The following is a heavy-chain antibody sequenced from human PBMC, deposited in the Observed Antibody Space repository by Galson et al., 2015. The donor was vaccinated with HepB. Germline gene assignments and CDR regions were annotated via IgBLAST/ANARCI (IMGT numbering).Heavy chain of an antibody. Sequence: SLRLSCAASGFTFSRYWMSWVRQAPGKGLQWVANIMPDGSEKYYVDSVKGRFTISRDNAKNSLYLQMNSPRAEDTAIYYCVRDVAAAVVGSFDIWGQGTMVTVSS. J-gene: IGHJ3*02. CDR1: GFTFSRYW. CDR2: IMPDGSEK. V-gene: IGHV3-7*01. D-gene: IGHD6-25*01. CDR3: VRDVAAAVVGSFDI.